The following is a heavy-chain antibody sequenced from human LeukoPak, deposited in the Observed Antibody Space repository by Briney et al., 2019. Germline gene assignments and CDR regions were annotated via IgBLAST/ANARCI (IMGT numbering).Heavy chain of an antibody. Sequence: PGGSLRLSCAASGFTFSSYSMNWVRQAPGKGLEWVSCISSSSSTIYYADSVKGRFTISRDNAKNSLYLQMNSLRAEDTAVYYCARESVSYYSDSSYDYWGQGTLVTVSS. V-gene: IGHV3-48*04. J-gene: IGHJ4*02. CDR3: ARESVSYYSDSSYDY. D-gene: IGHD3-22*01. CDR2: ISSSSSTI. CDR1: GFTFSSYS.